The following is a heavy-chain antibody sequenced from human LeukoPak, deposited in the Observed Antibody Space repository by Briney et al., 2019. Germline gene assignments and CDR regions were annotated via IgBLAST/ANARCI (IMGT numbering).Heavy chain of an antibody. Sequence: PSETLSLTCTVSGGSISSYYWSWIRQPPGKGLEWIGYIYYSGSTNYNPSLTSRVTISADTSKNQFSLNLSSVTAADTAVYYCARCKVGYSYGYYYYYMDVWGKGTTVTVSS. CDR2: IYYSGST. J-gene: IGHJ6*03. D-gene: IGHD5-18*01. CDR1: GGSISSYY. V-gene: IGHV4-59*01. CDR3: ARCKVGYSYGYYYYYMDV.